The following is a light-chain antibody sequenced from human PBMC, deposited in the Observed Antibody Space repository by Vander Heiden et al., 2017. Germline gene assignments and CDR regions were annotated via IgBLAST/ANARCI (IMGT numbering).Light chain of an antibody. Sequence: DIQMTQSPSSLSASVGDSVTITCRARQSISSYLHCYQQKPGKAANLLIYAAASMQSGGPSRCSGSRSGTDFTLTISSRQPEDFATYYCQQSYSTPLFTFGPGTKVDIK. CDR2: AAA. CDR3: QQSYSTPLFT. CDR1: QSISSY. V-gene: IGKV1-39*01. J-gene: IGKJ3*01.